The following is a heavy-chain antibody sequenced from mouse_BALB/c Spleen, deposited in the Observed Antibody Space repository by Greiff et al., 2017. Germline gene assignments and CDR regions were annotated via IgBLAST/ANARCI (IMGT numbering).Heavy chain of an antibody. V-gene: IGHV5-6-5*01. CDR3: ARGFYSH. Sequence: EVQRVESGGGLVKPGGSLKLSCAASGFTFSSYAMSWVRQTPEKRLEWVASISSGGSTYYPDSVKGRFTISRDNARNILYLQMSSLRSEDTAMYYCARGFYSHWGQGTSVTVSS. D-gene: IGHD2-1*01. CDR2: ISSGGST. CDR1: GFTFSSYA. J-gene: IGHJ4*01.